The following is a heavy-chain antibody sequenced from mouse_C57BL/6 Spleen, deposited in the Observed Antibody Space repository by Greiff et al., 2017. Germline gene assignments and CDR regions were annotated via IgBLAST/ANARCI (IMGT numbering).Heavy chain of an antibody. Sequence: VQLQQSGAELARPGASVKMSCKASGYTFTSYTMHWVKQRPGQGLEWIGYINPSSGYTKYNQKFKDKATLTADKSSSTAYMQLSSLTSEDSAVYYCARGFITTVVAYYYAMDYWGQGTSVTVSS. CDR3: ARGFITTVVAYYYAMDY. J-gene: IGHJ4*01. D-gene: IGHD1-1*01. CDR1: GYTFTSYT. V-gene: IGHV1-4*01. CDR2: INPSSGYT.